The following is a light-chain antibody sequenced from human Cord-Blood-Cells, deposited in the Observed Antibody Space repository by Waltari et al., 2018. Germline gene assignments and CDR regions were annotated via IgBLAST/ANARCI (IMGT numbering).Light chain of an antibody. Sequence: DIVLTQSPGTLSLSPGERATLSCRASTSVSSSYLAWYQQKPGQAPRLLIYGASSRTTGIPDRFSGSGSGTDFTLTISRLEPEDFAVYYCQQYGSSPPWTFGQGTKVEIK. CDR1: TSVSSSY. V-gene: IGKV3-20*01. J-gene: IGKJ1*01. CDR2: GAS. CDR3: QQYGSSPPWT.